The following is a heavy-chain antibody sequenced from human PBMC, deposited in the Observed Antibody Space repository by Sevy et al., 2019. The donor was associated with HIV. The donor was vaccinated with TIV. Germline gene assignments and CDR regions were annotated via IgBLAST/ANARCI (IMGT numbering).Heavy chain of an antibody. CDR1: GFTFSSYD. D-gene: IGHD6-13*01. CDR3: ARGQAAALNDAFDI. Sequence: GGSLRLSCAASGFTFSSYDMHWVRQAPGKGLEYVSAISSNGGSTYYADSVKGRFTISRDNSKNTLYLQMGSLRAEDMAVYYCARGQAAALNDAFDIWGQGTMVTVSS. V-gene: IGHV3-64*02. CDR2: ISSNGGST. J-gene: IGHJ3*02.